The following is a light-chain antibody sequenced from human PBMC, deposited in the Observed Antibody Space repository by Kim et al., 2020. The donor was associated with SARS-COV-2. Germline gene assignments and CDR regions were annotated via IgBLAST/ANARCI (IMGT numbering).Light chain of an antibody. CDR2: AAS. J-gene: IGKJ3*01. CDR3: KKYNSAPFT. CDR1: QGISNY. Sequence: DIQMTQSPSSLSASVGDRVTITCRASQGISNYLSWSQQKPGKVPKLLIYAASALQSGVPSRFSGSGSGTDFTLTISSLQPKDVATYYCKKYNSAPFTFGPRTKVDIK. V-gene: IGKV1-27*01.